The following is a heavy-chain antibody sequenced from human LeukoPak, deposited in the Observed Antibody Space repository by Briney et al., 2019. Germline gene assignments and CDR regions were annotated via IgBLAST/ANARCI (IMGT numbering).Heavy chain of an antibody. CDR1: GGSINGYY. Sequence: SETLSLTCTVSGGSINGYYWSWIRQPAGKGLEWIVRIYNSESINYNPSLKSRVTMSIDTSKSQFSLKLNSVTAADTAVYYCARDRSSSYTRDWFDPWGQGALVTVSS. D-gene: IGHD6-13*01. V-gene: IGHV4-4*07. J-gene: IGHJ5*02. CDR3: ARDRSSSYTRDWFDP. CDR2: IYNSESI.